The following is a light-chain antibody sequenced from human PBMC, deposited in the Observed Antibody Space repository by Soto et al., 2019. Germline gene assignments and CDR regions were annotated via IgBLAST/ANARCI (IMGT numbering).Light chain of an antibody. CDR3: CSSAGSSTPLI. CDR2: EVS. CDR1: SSDVGSYNL. V-gene: IGLV2-23*02. J-gene: IGLJ1*01. Sequence: QSVLTQPASVSGSPGQSTTISCTGTSSDVGSYNLVSWYQQHPGKAPKLMIYEVSKRPSGVSNRFSGSKSGNTASLTISGLQAEDEADYYCCSSAGSSTPLIFGTGTEVPGL.